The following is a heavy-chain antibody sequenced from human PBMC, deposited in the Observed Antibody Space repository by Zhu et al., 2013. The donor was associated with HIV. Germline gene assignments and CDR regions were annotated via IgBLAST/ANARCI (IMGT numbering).Heavy chain of an antibody. CDR2: IIPIFGTI. D-gene: IGHD3-22*01. V-gene: IGHV1-69*01. CDR3: ASPKHYYDSGGYYHLFDY. CDR1: GGTVNNYT. Sequence: QVQLVQSGAEVKKPGSSVKVSCKASGGTVNNYTINWVRQAPGQGLEWMGGIIPIFGTINYAQKFRGRVTITADESTSTAYMELSSLRSDDTAVYYCASPKHYYDSGGYYHLFDYWGQGTLVTVSS. J-gene: IGHJ4*02.